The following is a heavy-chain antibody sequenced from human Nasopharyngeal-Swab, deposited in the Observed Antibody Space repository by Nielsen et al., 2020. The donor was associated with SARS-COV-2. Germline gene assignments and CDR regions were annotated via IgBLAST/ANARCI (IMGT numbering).Heavy chain of an antibody. CDR3: ARGVGSSGYYYGY. J-gene: IGHJ4*02. CDR2: ISGSGGST. D-gene: IGHD3-22*01. V-gene: IGHV3-23*01. Sequence: VRQAPGKGLEWVSAISGSGGSTYYADSVKGRFTISRDNSKNTLYLQMNSLRAEDTAVYYCARGVGSSGYYYGYWGQGTLVTVSS.